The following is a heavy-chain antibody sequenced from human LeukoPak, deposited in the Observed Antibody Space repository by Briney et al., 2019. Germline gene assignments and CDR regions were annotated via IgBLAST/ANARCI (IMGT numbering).Heavy chain of an antibody. D-gene: IGHD3-22*01. CDR3: ARGLQYYSDSSGYYYVY. CDR2: ISDYNGHT. Sequence: ASVKVSCKASRGTFSSYSISWVRQAPGQGLEWMGWISDYNGHTNYAQKLQGRVTMTTDTSTSTAYMELRSLRSDDTAVYYCARGLQYYSDSSGYYYVYWGQGTLVTVSS. V-gene: IGHV1-18*01. J-gene: IGHJ4*02. CDR1: RGTFSSYS.